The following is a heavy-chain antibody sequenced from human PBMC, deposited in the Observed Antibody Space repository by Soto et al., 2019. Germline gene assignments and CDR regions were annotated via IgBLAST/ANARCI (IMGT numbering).Heavy chain of an antibody. CDR2: LNSDGSSA. J-gene: IGHJ4*02. V-gene: IGHV3-74*01. CDR3: VRATYFSDSSGYTRCFDY. Sequence: GGSLSLSCAASGFTFSNYWMHWVRQAPGKGLVWVSRLNSDGSSAYYADSVKGRFTISRDNAKNTLYLQMNSLKTEDTAVYYCVRATYFSDSSGYTRCFDYWGQGTLVTDSS. CDR1: GFTFSNYW. D-gene: IGHD3-22*01.